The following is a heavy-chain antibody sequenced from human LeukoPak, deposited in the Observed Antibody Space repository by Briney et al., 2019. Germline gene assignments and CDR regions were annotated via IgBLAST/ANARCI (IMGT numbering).Heavy chain of an antibody. V-gene: IGHV3-23*01. CDR1: GFTFSNHW. D-gene: IGHD4-11*01. Sequence: GGSLRLSCAASGFTFSNHWMHWVRQAPGKGLEWVSAISGSGGSTYYADSVKGRFTISRDNSKNTLYLQMNSLRAEDTAVYYCATGLPPLDYWGQGTLVTVSS. CDR3: ATGLPPLDY. CDR2: ISGSGGST. J-gene: IGHJ4*02.